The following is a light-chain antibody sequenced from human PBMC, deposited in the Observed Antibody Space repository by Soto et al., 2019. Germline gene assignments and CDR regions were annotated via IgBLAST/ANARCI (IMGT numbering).Light chain of an antibody. CDR3: LSYTTSGTYV. V-gene: IGLV2-14*01. Sequence: QSVLTQPASVSGSPGQSIAISCTGTSSDVGAYNYVSWYQQHPAKAPKLMIYDVTNRPAGVSDRFSGSKSGNTASLTISGLQAEDEAVNYCLSYTTSGTYVFGSGTKVPV. J-gene: IGLJ1*01. CDR1: SSDVGAYNY. CDR2: DVT.